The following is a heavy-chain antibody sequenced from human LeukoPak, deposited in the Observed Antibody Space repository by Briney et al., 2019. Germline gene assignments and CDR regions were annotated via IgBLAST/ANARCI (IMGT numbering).Heavy chain of an antibody. V-gene: IGHV4-4*02. CDR3: SRENGAFSPFGY. CDR2: VSLSGLT. CDR1: GGSITSANW. Sequence: PSGTLSLTCGVSGGSITSANWWSWVRQPPGQGLEWIGEVSLSGLTNYNPSLSSRVIMALDTSKNHLSLHLTSVTAADTAVYYCSRENGAFSPFGYWGQGYLVTVLS. D-gene: IGHD2-8*01. J-gene: IGHJ4*02.